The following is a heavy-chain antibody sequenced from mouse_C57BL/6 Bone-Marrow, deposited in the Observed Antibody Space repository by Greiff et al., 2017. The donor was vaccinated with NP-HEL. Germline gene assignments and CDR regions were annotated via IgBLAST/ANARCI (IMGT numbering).Heavy chain of an antibody. Sequence: QVQLQQPGAELVKPGASVKLSCKASGYTFTSYWMHWVKQRPGQGLEWIGMIHPNSGSTNYNEKFKSKATLTVDKSSSTAYMQLSSLTSEDSAVYYCARSRRVVAHYYAMDYWGQGTSVTVSS. V-gene: IGHV1-64*01. CDR1: GYTFTSYW. CDR3: ARSRRVVAHYYAMDY. J-gene: IGHJ4*01. D-gene: IGHD1-1*01. CDR2: IHPNSGST.